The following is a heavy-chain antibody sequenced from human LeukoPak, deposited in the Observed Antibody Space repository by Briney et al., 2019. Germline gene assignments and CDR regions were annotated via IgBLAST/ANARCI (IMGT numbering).Heavy chain of an antibody. CDR1: GYTFTSYG. V-gene: IGHV1-18*01. J-gene: IGHJ1*01. CDR2: ISAHNGNT. D-gene: IGHD6-13*01. CDR3: ARAGIAAAGTRYFQH. Sequence: ASVKVSCKASGYTFTSYGISWVRQAPGQGLEGMGWISAHNGNTNYAQKLQGRVTMTTDTSTSTAYMELRSLRSEDTAVYYCARAGIAAAGTRYFQHWGQGTLVIVSS.